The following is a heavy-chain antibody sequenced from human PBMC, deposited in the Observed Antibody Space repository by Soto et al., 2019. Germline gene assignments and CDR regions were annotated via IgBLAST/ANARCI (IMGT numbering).Heavy chain of an antibody. CDR1: GGFFSGYY. V-gene: IGHV4-34*01. J-gene: IGHJ4*02. CDR2: INHSGST. CDR3: ARASSYSYGAFGY. Sequence: SETLSLTCAVYGGFFSGYYWSWIRQPPGKGLEWIGEINHSGSTNYNTSLKSRVTISVDTSKNQFSLKLSSVTAADTAVYYCARASSYSYGAFGYWGQGTLVTVSS. D-gene: IGHD5-18*01.